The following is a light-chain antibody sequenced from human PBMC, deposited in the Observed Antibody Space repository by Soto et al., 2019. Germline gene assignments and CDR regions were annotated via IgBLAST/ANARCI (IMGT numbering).Light chain of an antibody. CDR2: DAA. V-gene: IGKV1-39*01. CDR1: QNINTY. J-gene: IGKJ3*01. Sequence: DIQMTQSPYSLSAAVGDRVTITCRASQNINTYLNWYQQKPGKAPKLLIFDAASLQSGVPSRFSGSGSRTEFTLTITSLQPEDFATYYCHQTSSAPFTFGPGTKVDIK. CDR3: HQTSSAPFT.